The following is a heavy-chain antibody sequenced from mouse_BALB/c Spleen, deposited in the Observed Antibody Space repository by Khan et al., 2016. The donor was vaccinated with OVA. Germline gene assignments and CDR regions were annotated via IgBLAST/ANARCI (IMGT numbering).Heavy chain of an antibody. CDR1: GFNITDTY. Sequence: EVQLQQSGAELVKSGASVKLSCTASGFNITDTYMHWVKQRPEQGLEWIGRIDPANGNSEYDPKFQDKAAITADTSSTTAYLHLSSLTSADTDVYYCASANYFDYWGQGTTLTVSS. CDR3: ASANYFDY. CDR2: IDPANGNS. V-gene: IGHV14-3*02. J-gene: IGHJ2*01.